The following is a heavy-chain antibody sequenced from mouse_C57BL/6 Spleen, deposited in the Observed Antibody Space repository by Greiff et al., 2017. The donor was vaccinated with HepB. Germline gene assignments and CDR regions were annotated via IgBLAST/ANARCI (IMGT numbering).Heavy chain of an antibody. CDR1: GYSITSGYY. CDR3: AREGYGNPY. V-gene: IGHV3-6*01. J-gene: IGHJ2*01. Sequence: DVQLQESGPGLVKPSQSLSLTCSVTGYSITSGYYWNWIRQFPGNKLEWMGYISYDGSNNYNPSLKNLISITRDTSKNQFFLKLNSVTTEDTATYYCAREGYGNPYWGQGTTLTVSS. D-gene: IGHD2-10*02. CDR2: ISYDGSN.